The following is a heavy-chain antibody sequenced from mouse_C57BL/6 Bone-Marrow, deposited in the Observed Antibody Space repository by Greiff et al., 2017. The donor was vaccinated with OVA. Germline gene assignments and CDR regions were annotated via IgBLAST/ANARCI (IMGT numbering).Heavy chain of an antibody. V-gene: IGHV5-12*01. Sequence: DVQLVESGGGLVQPGGSLKLSCAASGFTFSDYYMYWVRQTPEKRLEWVAYISNGGGSTYYPDTVKGRFTISRDNAKNTLYLQMSRLKSEDTAMYYCARGIGTVVVDYWGQGTTLTVSS. D-gene: IGHD1-1*01. CDR1: GFTFSDYY. J-gene: IGHJ2*01. CDR2: ISNGGGST. CDR3: ARGIGTVVVDY.